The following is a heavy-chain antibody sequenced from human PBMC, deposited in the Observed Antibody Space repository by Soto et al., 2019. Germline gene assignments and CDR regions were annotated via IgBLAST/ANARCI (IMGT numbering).Heavy chain of an antibody. V-gene: IGHV4-59*12. J-gene: IGHJ4*02. D-gene: IGHD3-22*01. CDR1: GGSISSYY. Sequence: NPSETLSLTCTVSGGSISSYYWSRIRQPPGKGLEWIGYIYYSGSTNYNPSLKSRVTISVDTSKNQFSLKLSSVTAADTAVYYCARDLGGYDSSGYYHTLDYWGQGTLVTVSS. CDR3: ARDLGGYDSSGYYHTLDY. CDR2: IYYSGST.